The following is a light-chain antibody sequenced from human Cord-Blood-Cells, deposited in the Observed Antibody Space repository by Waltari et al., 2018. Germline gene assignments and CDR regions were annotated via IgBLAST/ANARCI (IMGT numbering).Light chain of an antibody. CDR2: QDS. CDR1: KLGAKY. CDR3: QAWDSSNWV. Sequence: SYELPQPPSVSVSPGQTASITCSGDKLGAKYACWYQQKPGQSPVLVIYQDSKRPSGIPERFSGSNSGNTATLTISGTQAMDEADYYCQAWDSSNWVFGGGTKLTVL. V-gene: IGLV3-1*01. J-gene: IGLJ3*02.